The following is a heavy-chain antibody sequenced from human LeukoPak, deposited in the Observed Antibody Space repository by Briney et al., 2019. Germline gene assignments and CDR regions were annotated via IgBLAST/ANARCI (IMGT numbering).Heavy chain of an antibody. CDR1: GFTFSSYS. CDR3: ARWGTVAGNDY. Sequence: GGSLRLSCTASGFTFSSYSMNWVRQAPGVGLEWVSCIGSSSSYTYYADSVKGRFTISRDNAKNSLYLQMNSLRAEDTAVYYCARWGTVAGNDYWGQGTLVTVSS. D-gene: IGHD6-19*01. CDR2: IGSSSSYT. V-gene: IGHV3-21*01. J-gene: IGHJ4*02.